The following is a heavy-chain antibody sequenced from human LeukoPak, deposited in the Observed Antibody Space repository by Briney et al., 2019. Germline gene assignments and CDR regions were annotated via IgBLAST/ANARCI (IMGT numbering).Heavy chain of an antibody. CDR3: ARDRGGSYSAIDY. J-gene: IGHJ4*02. V-gene: IGHV3-48*04. D-gene: IGHD2-15*01. CDR2: ISSSSITI. Sequence: GGSLRLSCAASGFTFSSYSLNWVRQAPGKGLEWVSFISSSSITIYYADSVKGRFTIPRDNAEKSLYLQMNSLRAEDTAVYYCARDRGGSYSAIDYWGQGTLVTVSS. CDR1: GFTFSSYS.